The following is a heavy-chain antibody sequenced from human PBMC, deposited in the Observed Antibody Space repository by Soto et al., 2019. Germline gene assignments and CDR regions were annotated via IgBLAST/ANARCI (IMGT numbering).Heavy chain of an antibody. Sequence: ASVKVSCKASGYTFTSYYMHWVRQAPGQGLEWMGIINPSGGSTSYAQKFQGRVTMTRDTSTSTVYMELSSLRSEDTAVYYCARETYYYDSRGPKPGYYYYGMDVWGQGTTVTVSS. J-gene: IGHJ6*01. D-gene: IGHD3-22*01. CDR1: GYTFTSYY. V-gene: IGHV1-46*01. CDR3: ARETYYYDSRGPKPGYYYYGMDV. CDR2: INPSGGST.